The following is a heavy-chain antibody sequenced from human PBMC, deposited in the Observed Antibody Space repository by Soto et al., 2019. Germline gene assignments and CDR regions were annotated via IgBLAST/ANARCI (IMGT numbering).Heavy chain of an antibody. J-gene: IGHJ4*02. D-gene: IGHD2-21*02. CDR1: GFSFTNFA. Sequence: VGSLRLSCAASGFSFTNFAMSWVRQAPGKGLEWVAGIGASGDITWYADSVKGRLSISRDNSKNTLYLQLNSLRFEDTAVYYCANDDFTERGDDYFDYWGPGT. CDR2: IGASGDIT. CDR3: ANDDFTERGDDYFDY. V-gene: IGHV3-23*01.